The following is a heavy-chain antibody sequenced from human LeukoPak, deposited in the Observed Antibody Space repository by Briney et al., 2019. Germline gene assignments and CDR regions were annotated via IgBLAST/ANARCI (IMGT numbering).Heavy chain of an antibody. J-gene: IGHJ6*03. CDR1: GYKFTSYG. Sequence: ASVKVSCKASGYKFTSYGISWVRQAPGQGLEWMGWIRAYNGNTNYAQKLQGRVTMTTDTSTSTAYMELRSLRSDDTAVYYCARDPPTFNDFWSGYSYYYYYYMDVWGKGTTVTASS. CDR2: IRAYNGNT. CDR3: ARDPPTFNDFWSGYSYYYYYYMDV. V-gene: IGHV1-18*01. D-gene: IGHD3-3*01.